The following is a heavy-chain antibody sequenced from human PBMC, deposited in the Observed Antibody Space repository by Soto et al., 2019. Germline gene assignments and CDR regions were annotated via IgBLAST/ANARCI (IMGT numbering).Heavy chain of an antibody. Sequence: ASETLSLTCTVSGGSVSSGSYYWSWIRQPPGKGLEWIGYIYYSGSTNYNPSLKSRVTISVDTSKNQFSLKLSSVTAADTAVYYCAREDNWNYNYGMDVWGQGTTVTVSS. CDR1: GGSVSSGSYY. CDR3: AREDNWNYNYGMDV. V-gene: IGHV4-61*01. J-gene: IGHJ6*02. D-gene: IGHD1-20*01. CDR2: IYYSGST.